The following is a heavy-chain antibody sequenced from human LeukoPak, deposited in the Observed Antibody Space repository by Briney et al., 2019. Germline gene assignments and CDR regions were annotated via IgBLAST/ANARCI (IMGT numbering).Heavy chain of an antibody. V-gene: IGHV4-4*07. J-gene: IGHJ4*02. CDR3: AREEADIVGATAFDY. Sequence: SETLSLTCTVSGGSISSYYWSWIRQPAGKGLEWIGRIYTSGSTNYNPSLKSRVTMSVDTSKNQFSLKPSSVTAADTAVYYCAREEADIVGATAFDYWGQGTLVTVSS. CDR2: IYTSGST. CDR1: GGSISSYY. D-gene: IGHD1-26*01.